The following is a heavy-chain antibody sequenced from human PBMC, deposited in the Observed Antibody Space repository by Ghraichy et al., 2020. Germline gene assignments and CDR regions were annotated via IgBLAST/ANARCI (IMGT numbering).Heavy chain of an antibody. J-gene: IGHJ4*02. CDR1: GFTFSSYG. V-gene: IGHV3-30*18. D-gene: IGHD3-22*01. CDR2: ISYDGSNK. CDR3: AKAQLNHHQTYYYDSSGHEGIDY. Sequence: GGSLRLSCAASGFTFSSYGMHWVRQAPGKGLEWVAVISYDGSNKYYADSVKGRFTISRDNSKNTLYLQMNSLRAEDTAVYYCAKAQLNHHQTYYYDSSGHEGIDYWGQGTLVTVSS.